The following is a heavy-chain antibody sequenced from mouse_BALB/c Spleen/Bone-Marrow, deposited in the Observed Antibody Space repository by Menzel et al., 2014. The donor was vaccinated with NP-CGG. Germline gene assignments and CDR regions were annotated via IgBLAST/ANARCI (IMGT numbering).Heavy chain of an antibody. CDR3: AIQDYYAGSCRYFDV. V-gene: IGHV5-4*02. Sequence: EAQLVESGGGLVKPGGSLKLSCAASGFTFSAYFMSWVRQTPEKRLEWFATISDGGSSTYYPDSSKGRLPFSRDNAKNNLYLQMSSLKSEDIAMYDCAIQDYYAGSCRYFDVWGAGTTVTVSS. CDR2: ISDGGSST. D-gene: IGHD1-1*01. CDR1: GFTFSAYF. J-gene: IGHJ1*01.